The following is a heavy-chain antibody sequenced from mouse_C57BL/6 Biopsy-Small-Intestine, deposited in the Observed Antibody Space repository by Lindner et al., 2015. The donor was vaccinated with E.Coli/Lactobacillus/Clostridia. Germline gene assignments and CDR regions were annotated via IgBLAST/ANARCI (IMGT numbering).Heavy chain of an antibody. D-gene: IGHD2-4*01. CDR3: ARDRHYDILTGYYMSGGAFDI. CDR2: INPSGGT. J-gene: IGHJ1*01. V-gene: IGHV1-84*02. Sequence: SVKVSCKASGYTFTDYYMHWVRQAPGQGLEWMGWINPSGGTRYAQKFQGRVTMTRDTSISTASIELSRLRSDDTAVYYCARDRHYDILTGYYMSGGAFDIWGQGTKVIVSS. CDR1: GYTFTDYY.